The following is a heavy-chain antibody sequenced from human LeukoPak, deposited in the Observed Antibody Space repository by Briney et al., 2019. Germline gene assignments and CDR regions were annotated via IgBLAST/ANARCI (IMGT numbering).Heavy chain of an antibody. V-gene: IGHV1-46*01. CDR3: ARVKYYDSSGYSWYFDL. CDR2: INPSGGST. Sequence: ASVKVSCKASGYTFTGYYMHWVRQAPGQGLEWMGIINPSGGSTSYAQKFQGRVTMTRDTSTSTVYMELSSLRSEDTAVYYCARVKYYDSSGYSWYFDLWGRGTLVTVSS. D-gene: IGHD3-22*01. J-gene: IGHJ2*01. CDR1: GYTFTGYY.